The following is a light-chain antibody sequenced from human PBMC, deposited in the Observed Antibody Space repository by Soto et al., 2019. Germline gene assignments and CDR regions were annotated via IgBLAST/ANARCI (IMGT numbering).Light chain of an antibody. CDR2: GVY. V-gene: IGKV3-15*01. CDR3: QKYNNWPPWT. CDR1: QSLRTN. Sequence: HSRGTLSLSLEESSTLSCPARQSLRTNSLAWYQQKPGQAPRLLISGVYSRATGIPPRFSGSGSGTEFTLTVSGLQPEDLAVYYCQKYNNWPPWTVGEGTKVDIK. J-gene: IGKJ1*01.